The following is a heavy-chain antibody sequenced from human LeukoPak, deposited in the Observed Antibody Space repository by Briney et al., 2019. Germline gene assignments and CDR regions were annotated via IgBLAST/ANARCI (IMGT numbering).Heavy chain of an antibody. D-gene: IGHD1-26*01. Sequence: PGGSLRLSCEASGFPFSSYAMNWVRQAPGKGLEWVSTISGSGGSTYYADSVKGRFTISRDKSKNTLYLQMNSLRAEDTAVYYCARSTVSGSYEIDYWGQGTLVTVSS. J-gene: IGHJ4*02. CDR2: ISGSGGST. CDR1: GFPFSSYA. CDR3: ARSTVSGSYEIDY. V-gene: IGHV3-23*01.